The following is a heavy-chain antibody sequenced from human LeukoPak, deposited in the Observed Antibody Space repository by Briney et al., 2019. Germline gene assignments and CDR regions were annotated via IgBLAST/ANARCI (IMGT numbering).Heavy chain of an antibody. CDR2: ISGSGGRT. V-gene: IGHV3-23*01. CDR3: AKVGGDTPSYGMDA. Sequence: GGSLRLSCAVSGFTFSSYVMSWVRQAPGEGLEWVSGISGSGGRTYYADSAKGRLTISRDNSRNTLHLQMNSLRAEDTAVYYCAKVGGDTPSYGMDAWGQGTTVTVSS. CDR1: GFTFSSYV. J-gene: IGHJ6*02. D-gene: IGHD3-16*01.